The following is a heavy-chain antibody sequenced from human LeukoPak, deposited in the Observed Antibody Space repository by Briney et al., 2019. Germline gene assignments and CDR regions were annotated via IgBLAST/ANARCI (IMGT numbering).Heavy chain of an antibody. D-gene: IGHD5-24*01. J-gene: IGHJ4*02. V-gene: IGHV3-7*01. CDR1: GLTFRSYW. Sequence: GGSPRLSCAVSGLTFRSYWMRWVRQAPGKGLEGVANINQGGSEKYFVDSVRGRFTISRDNAKNLLHLQMGTLRADDTAVYYCARERDGRFFDYWGQGTLVTVSS. CDR2: INQGGSEK. CDR3: ARERDGRFFDY.